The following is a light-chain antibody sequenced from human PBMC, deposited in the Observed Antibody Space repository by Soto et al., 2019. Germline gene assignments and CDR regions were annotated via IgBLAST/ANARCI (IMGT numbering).Light chain of an antibody. CDR3: CSYAGSFTLYV. J-gene: IGLJ1*01. CDR1: SGDVGGYNY. Sequence: QSALTQPRSVSGSPGQSVTISCTGTSGDVGGYNYVSWYQQHPGKAPKLMIYDVSERPSGVPDRFSGSKSGNTASLTISGLRAEDEADYYCCSYAGSFTLYVFGTGTKVTVL. CDR2: DVS. V-gene: IGLV2-11*01.